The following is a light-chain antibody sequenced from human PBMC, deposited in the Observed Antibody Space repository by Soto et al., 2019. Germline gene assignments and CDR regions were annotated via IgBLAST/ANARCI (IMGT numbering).Light chain of an antibody. J-gene: IGKJ1*01. Sequence: DIPMTQSPSTLSASVGDRVTITCRASESISGWLAWYQQKPGKAPKLVIFKASTLESGVPSRFSGSGSGTEFTLSISRLQSDDSATYYCQKYNSYPRTFGQGTKVEIK. CDR3: QKYNSYPRT. V-gene: IGKV1-5*03. CDR2: KAS. CDR1: ESISGW.